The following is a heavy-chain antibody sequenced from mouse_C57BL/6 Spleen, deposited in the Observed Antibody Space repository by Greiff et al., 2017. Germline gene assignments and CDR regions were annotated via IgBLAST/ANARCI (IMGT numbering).Heavy chain of an antibody. Sequence: EVQLQQSGPELVKPGASVKISCKASGYTFTDYYMNWVKQSHGKSLEWIGDINPNNGGTSYNQKFKGKATLTVDKSSSTAYMELRSLTSEDSAVYYCARAKDYYGSSYPYAMDYWGQGTSVTVSS. CDR3: ARAKDYYGSSYPYAMDY. D-gene: IGHD1-1*01. J-gene: IGHJ4*01. CDR1: GYTFTDYY. CDR2: INPNNGGT. V-gene: IGHV1-26*01.